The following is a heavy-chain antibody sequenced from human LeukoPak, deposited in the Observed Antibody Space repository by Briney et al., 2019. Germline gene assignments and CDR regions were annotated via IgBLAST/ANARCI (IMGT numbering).Heavy chain of an antibody. CDR1: GGSISSGDYY. Sequence: SETLSLXCTVSGGSISSGDYYWSWIRQPPGKGLEWIGYIYYSGSTYYNPSLKSRVTISVDTSKNQFSLRLSSVTAADTAVYYCAREGTYFDFWSGYSEYYFDYWGQGTLVTVSS. D-gene: IGHD3-3*01. CDR3: AREGTYFDFWSGYSEYYFDY. J-gene: IGHJ4*02. V-gene: IGHV4-30-4*08. CDR2: IYYSGST.